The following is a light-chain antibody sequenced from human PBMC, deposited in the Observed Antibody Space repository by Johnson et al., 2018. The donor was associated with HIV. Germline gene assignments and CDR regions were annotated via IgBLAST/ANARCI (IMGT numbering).Light chain of an antibody. Sequence: QSVLTQPPSVSAAPGQKVTISCSGSSSNIGNNYVSWYQQLPGTAPKLLIYDNNKRPSGIPDRFSGSQSGTSATLGIPGLPTGDEADYYWGTWDSRLSAGHSFGTGTKVTVL. V-gene: IGLV1-51*01. CDR2: DNN. CDR3: GTWDSRLSAGHS. J-gene: IGLJ1*01. CDR1: SSNIGNNY.